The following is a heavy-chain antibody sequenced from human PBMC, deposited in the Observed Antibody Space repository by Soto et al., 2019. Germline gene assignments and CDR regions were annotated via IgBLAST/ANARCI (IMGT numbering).Heavy chain of an antibody. Sequence: QVQLEASGPGLVKPSQTLSLTCSVSGGSIRSGGYFWTWIRQHPGKGLEYIGHIYSSGSTYYIPSLSMRLTMSLDTSKNQFSLNLTSVTAADAALYFCARLNCGLYRSFDYWGQGALVTVSP. J-gene: IGHJ4*02. CDR1: GGSIRSGGYF. D-gene: IGHD2-8*01. CDR3: ARLNCGLYRSFDY. V-gene: IGHV4-31*03. CDR2: IYSSGST.